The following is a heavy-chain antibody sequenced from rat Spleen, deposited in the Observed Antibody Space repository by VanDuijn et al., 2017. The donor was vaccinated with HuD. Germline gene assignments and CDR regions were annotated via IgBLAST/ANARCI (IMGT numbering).Heavy chain of an antibody. CDR1: GYSITSNY. J-gene: IGHJ4*01. CDR3: ARGQVQLGLVMDA. Sequence: EVQLQESGPGLVKPSQSLSLTCSVTGYSITSNYWGWIRKFPGNKMEWMGYISYSGSTSYNPSLKSRISITRDTSKNQFFLQLNSVTTEDTATYYCARGQVQLGLVMDAWGQGASVTVSS. V-gene: IGHV3-1*01. CDR2: ISYSGST. D-gene: IGHD1-5*01.